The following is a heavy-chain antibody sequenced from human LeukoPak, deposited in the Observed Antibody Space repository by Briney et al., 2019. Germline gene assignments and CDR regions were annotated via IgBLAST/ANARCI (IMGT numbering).Heavy chain of an antibody. J-gene: IGHJ4*02. CDR2: ITGSGGTT. D-gene: IGHD1-26*01. CDR3: ASYSGGNYFDY. Sequence: GGSLRLSCAASGFTFSTYAMTWVRQAPGKGLEWVSSITGSGGTTYYADSVKGRFSLSRDNSKNTLYLQMNSLRAEDTAVYYCASYSGGNYFDYWGQGTLVTVSS. V-gene: IGHV3-23*01. CDR1: GFTFSTYA.